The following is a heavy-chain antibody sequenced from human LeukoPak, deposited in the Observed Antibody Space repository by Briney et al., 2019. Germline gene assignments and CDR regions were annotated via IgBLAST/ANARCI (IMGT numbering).Heavy chain of an antibody. Sequence: PSETLSLTCTDSGGSISSSSYYWGWIRQPPGKGLEWIGSIYYSGSTYYNPSLKSRVTISVDTSKNQFSLKLSSVTAADTAVYYCASRYCSSTSCYPDAFDIWGKGTTVTVSS. CDR1: GGSISSSSYY. V-gene: IGHV4-39*01. CDR3: ASRYCSSTSCYPDAFDI. J-gene: IGHJ3*02. CDR2: IYYSGST. D-gene: IGHD2-2*01.